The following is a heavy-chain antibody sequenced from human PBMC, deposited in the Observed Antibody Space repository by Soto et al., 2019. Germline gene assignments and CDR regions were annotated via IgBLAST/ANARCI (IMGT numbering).Heavy chain of an antibody. Sequence: GGSLRLSCVASGFTFSNSAMSWVRHVPGKGLEWAAGISSSGGRTNYADSVKGRFTISRDNSKDTLYLQMNSLRAEDTALYYCAKVQEFCGFNCYTVDSWGQGVLVTVSS. CDR2: ISSSGGRT. D-gene: IGHD2-21*02. CDR1: GFTFSNSA. J-gene: IGHJ4*02. CDR3: AKVQEFCGFNCYTVDS. V-gene: IGHV3-23*01.